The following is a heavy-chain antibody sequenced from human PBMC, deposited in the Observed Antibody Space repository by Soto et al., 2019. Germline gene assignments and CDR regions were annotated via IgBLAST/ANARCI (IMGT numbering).Heavy chain of an antibody. CDR2: ISYAGDNK. D-gene: IGHD1-26*01. CDR1: GFTFSNYA. CDR3: AISRGQRTSHASGYYYGMEV. J-gene: IGHJ6*02. Sequence: QVQRVESGGGMVQPGMSLRPSCAAPGFTFSNYAMHWVRQAPGKGLEWVAVISYAGDNKYYADSVKGRFTLSRDNSRNTLYPQMNSLTTADTAMYYCAISRGQRTSHASGYYYGMEVWCQGTTVTVSS. V-gene: IGHV3-30-3*01.